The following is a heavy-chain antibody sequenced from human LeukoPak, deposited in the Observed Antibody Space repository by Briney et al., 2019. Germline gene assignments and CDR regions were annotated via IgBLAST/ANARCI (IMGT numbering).Heavy chain of an antibody. CDR2: TNPNSGNT. CDR3: AFRYCTGGSRPSPFDY. Sequence: ASVKVSCKAPENIFNRYDINWVRQATGQGLEWMGWTNPNSGNTGYAHKFQGRVTMTRTPSTSTAYMELSSLRSEDTAVYYCAFRYCTGGSRPSPFDYWGQGTLITVSS. J-gene: IGHJ4*02. V-gene: IGHV1-8*01. CDR1: ENIFNRYD. D-gene: IGHD2-15*01.